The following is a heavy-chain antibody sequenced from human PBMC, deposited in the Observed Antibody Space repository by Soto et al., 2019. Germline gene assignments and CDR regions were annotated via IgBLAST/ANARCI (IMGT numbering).Heavy chain of an antibody. V-gene: IGHV3-33*01. J-gene: IGHJ6*02. D-gene: IGHD3-3*01. CDR2: IWYDGSNK. CDR1: GFTFSSYG. CDR3: ARDPRYYDFWSGSSYYYGMDV. Sequence: QVQLVESGGGVVQPGRSLRLSCAASGFTFSSYGMHWVRQAPGKGLEWVAVIWYDGSNKYYADSVKGRFTTSRDNSKNTLYLQMNSLRAEDTAVYYCARDPRYYDFWSGSSYYYGMDVWGQGTTVTVSS.